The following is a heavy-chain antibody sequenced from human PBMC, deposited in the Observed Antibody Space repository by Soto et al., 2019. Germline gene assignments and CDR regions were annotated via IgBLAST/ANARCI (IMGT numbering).Heavy chain of an antibody. J-gene: IGHJ6*02. D-gene: IGHD2-2*01. Sequence: SETLSLTXAVSGGSISSSNWWSWVRQPPGKGLEWIGEIYHSGSTNYNPSLKSRVTISVDKSKNQFSLKLSSVTAADTAVYYCARGGGIVVVPAAQCGMDVWGQGTTVTAP. CDR1: GGSISSSNW. CDR2: IYHSGST. CDR3: ARGGGIVVVPAAQCGMDV. V-gene: IGHV4-4*02.